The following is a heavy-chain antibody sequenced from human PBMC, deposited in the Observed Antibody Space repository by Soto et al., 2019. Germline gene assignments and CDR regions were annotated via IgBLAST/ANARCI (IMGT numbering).Heavy chain of an antibody. CDR1: GFTFSSYG. Sequence: SLRLSCAASGFTFSSYGMHWVRQAPGKGLEWVAVISYDGSNKYYADSVKGRFTISRDNSKNTLYLQMNSLRAEDTAVYYCAKDRVVVVALYGMDVWGQGTTVTVS. V-gene: IGHV3-30*18. CDR3: AKDRVVVVALYGMDV. D-gene: IGHD2-21*01. CDR2: ISYDGSNK. J-gene: IGHJ6*02.